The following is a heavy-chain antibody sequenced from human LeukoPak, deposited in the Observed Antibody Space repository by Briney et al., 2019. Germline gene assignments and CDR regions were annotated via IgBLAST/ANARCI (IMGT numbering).Heavy chain of an antibody. D-gene: IGHD3-22*01. J-gene: IGHJ4*02. V-gene: IGHV3-48*01. CDR1: GFTFSSYG. CDR3: ARRGSDSSGFYYDYFDY. CDR2: ISSSSSTI. Sequence: GGSLRLSCAASGFTFSSYGMNWVRQAPGKGLEWLSYISSSSSTIYSADSVKGRFTISRDNAKSSLYLQMDTLRAEDTAVYFCARRGSDSSGFYYDYFDYWGQGSLVTVSS.